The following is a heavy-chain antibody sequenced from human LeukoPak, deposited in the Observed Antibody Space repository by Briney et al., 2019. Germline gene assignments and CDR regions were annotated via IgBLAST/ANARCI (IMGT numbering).Heavy chain of an antibody. CDR3: DACDYSNYGVSRPQLLGSLGYGMDV. V-gene: IGHV4-39*01. D-gene: IGHD4-11*01. Sequence: SETLSLTCTVSGGSISSSSYYWGWIRQPPGKGLEWIGSIYYSGSTYYNPSLKSRVTISVDTSKNQFSLKLSSVTAADTAVYYCDACDYSNYGVSRPQLLGSLGYGMDVWGQGTTVTVSS. J-gene: IGHJ6*02. CDR2: IYYSGST. CDR1: GGSISSSSYY.